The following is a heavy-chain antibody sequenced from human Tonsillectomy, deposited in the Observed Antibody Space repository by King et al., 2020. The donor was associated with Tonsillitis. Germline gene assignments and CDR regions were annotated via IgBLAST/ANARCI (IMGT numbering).Heavy chain of an antibody. V-gene: IGHV1-18*01. Sequence: VQLVQSGAEVTKPGASVKVSCKASGYLFTSYGITWVRQAPGQGLEWMGWISPYNGNTDYAQKVKGRVTMTTDTSTSTAYMELGSLRSDDTAVYYCARGPRVITVREIVITKSLDYWGHGTLVTVSS. CDR1: GYLFTSYG. CDR3: ARGPRVITVREIVITKSLDY. D-gene: IGHD3-10*01. J-gene: IGHJ4*01. CDR2: ISPYNGNT.